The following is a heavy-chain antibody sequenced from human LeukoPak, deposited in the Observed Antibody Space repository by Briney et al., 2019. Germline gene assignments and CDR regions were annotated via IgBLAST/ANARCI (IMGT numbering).Heavy chain of an antibody. CDR1: GFTFNNYW. D-gene: IGHD2-8*01. V-gene: IGHV3-74*01. J-gene: IGHJ4*02. Sequence: GGSLRLSCAASGFTFNNYWMHWVRLAPGKGLVWVSHINSDGSDTTYADSVKGRFTISRDTAKNTLDLQMNSLRAEDTAVYYCARDSPGVGIDYWGQGTVIVASS. CDR3: ARDSPGVGIDY. CDR2: INSDGSDT.